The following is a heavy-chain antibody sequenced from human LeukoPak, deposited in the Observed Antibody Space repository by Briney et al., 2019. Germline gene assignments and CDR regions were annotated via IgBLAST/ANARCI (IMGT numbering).Heavy chain of an antibody. CDR1: GGTFSSYA. D-gene: IGHD3-10*01. CDR2: IIPILGIA. Sequence: ASVKVSCKASGGTFSSYAISWVRQAPGQGLEWMGRIIPILGIANYAQKFQGRVTITADKSTSTAYMELSSLRSEDTAVYYCARSGYGSGPGDYWGQGTLVTVSS. J-gene: IGHJ4*02. V-gene: IGHV1-69*04. CDR3: ARSGYGSGPGDY.